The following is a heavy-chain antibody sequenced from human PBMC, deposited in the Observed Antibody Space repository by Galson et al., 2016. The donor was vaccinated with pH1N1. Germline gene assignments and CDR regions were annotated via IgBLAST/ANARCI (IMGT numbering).Heavy chain of an antibody. Sequence: PALVKPTQTLTLTCTFSGFSLSTSGVGVGWIRQPPGKALEWLALIYWDDDKRYSPSLKSRLTITKDTSKNQVVLTMTNMDPVDNATYYCAHSGYGDYVGGLHYWGQGTLVTVSS. V-gene: IGHV2-5*02. D-gene: IGHD4-17*01. CDR2: IYWDDDK. J-gene: IGHJ4*02. CDR1: GFSLSTSGVG. CDR3: AHSGYGDYVGGLHY.